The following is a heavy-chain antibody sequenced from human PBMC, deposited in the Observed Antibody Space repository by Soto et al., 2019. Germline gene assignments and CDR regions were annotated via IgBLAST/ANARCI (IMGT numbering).Heavy chain of an antibody. Sequence: QLHLVQSGAVVKKPGASVTVSCSASGYPVTAYYMHWVRQAPGRGLEWMGGINPATGAAKYTQTFQGRVTLPRDTSTSTGFMELGGLTSEDPAVFYCARGGGVGVAGSAAFDMRGQGTVVTVSS. J-gene: IGHJ3*02. D-gene: IGHD3-3*01. CDR1: GYPVTAYY. V-gene: IGHV1-2*02. CDR2: INPATGAA. CDR3: ARGGGVGVAGSAAFDM.